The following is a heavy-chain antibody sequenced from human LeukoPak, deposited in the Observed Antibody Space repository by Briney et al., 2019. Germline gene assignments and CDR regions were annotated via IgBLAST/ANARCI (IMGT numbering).Heavy chain of an antibody. D-gene: IGHD3-22*01. CDR1: GFTFSSYS. CDR3: ARVLSGSWDWFDP. V-gene: IGHV3-21*01. J-gene: IGHJ5*02. CDR2: TSSSSSYI. Sequence: GGSLRLSCAASGFTFSSYSMNWVRQAPGKGLEWVSSTSSSSSYIYYADSVKGRFTISRDNAKNTVYLQMNSLRAEDTAVYYCARVLSGSWDWFDPWGQGTLVTVSS.